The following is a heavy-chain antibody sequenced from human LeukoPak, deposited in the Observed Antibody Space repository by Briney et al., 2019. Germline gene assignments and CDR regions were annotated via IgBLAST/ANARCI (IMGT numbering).Heavy chain of an antibody. CDR3: ARDYCSTTTCLHY. Sequence: GSLRLSCAASGFTFSSYGMHWVRQAPGKGLEGVAFIRYDGSNKYYADSVKGRFTISRDNSKNTLYLQMNSLRAEDTAMYYCARDYCSTTTCLHYWGQGTLVTVSS. J-gene: IGHJ4*02. CDR1: GFTFSSYG. V-gene: IGHV3-30*02. CDR2: IRYDGSNK. D-gene: IGHD2-2*01.